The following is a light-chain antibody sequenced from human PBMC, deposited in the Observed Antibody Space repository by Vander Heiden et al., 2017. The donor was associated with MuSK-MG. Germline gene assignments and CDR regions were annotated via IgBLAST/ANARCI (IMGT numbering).Light chain of an antibody. J-gene: IGLJ2*01. V-gene: IGLV3-21*02. CDR2: DDS. CDR3: QVWDTVSDHLVV. CDR1: NIGRKS. Sequence: SYVLTQPPPVSAAPGQPATIPRRGNNIGRKSVHWYQRKPGQAPVLVVYDDSDRPSGIPERFSGSNSGNTATLTISTVEAGDEADYYCQVWDTVSDHLVVFGGGTKLTVL.